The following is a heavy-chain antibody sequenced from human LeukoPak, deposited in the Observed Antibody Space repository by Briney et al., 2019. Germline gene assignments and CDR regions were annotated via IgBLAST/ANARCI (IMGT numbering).Heavy chain of an antibody. CDR3: ARDGHAVY. Sequence: PSETLSLTCAVYGGSFSGYYWSWIRQPPGKGLEWIGEINHSGSTNYNPSLKSRVTISVDKSKNQFSLKLSPVTAADTAVYYCARDGHAVYWGQGTLVTVSS. CDR2: INHSGST. CDR1: GGSFSGYY. J-gene: IGHJ4*02. V-gene: IGHV4-34*01.